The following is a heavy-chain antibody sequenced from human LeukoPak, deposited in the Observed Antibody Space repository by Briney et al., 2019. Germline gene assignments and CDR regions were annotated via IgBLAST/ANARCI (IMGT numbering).Heavy chain of an antibody. CDR1: GSHFTIYR. V-gene: IGHV5-51*01. D-gene: IGHD3-22*01. CDR2: ISPGDSAP. J-gene: IGHJ3*02. CDR3: ARRLYYYDVSGPGAFDI. Sequence: GESLKISCEGSGSHFTIYRIAWVRQMPGKGLECMGIISPGDSAPTYSPSFRGQVTISVDKSINTAYLQWSSLKASDTAMYFCARRLYYYDVSGPGAFDIWGQGSMVTVSS.